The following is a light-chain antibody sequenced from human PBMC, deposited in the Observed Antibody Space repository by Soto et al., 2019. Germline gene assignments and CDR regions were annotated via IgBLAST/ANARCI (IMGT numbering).Light chain of an antibody. Sequence: DIQMSHCPSSLSASVGERVTTTCGASQSISSYLNWYQQKPGKAPKLLIYAASSLQSGVPSRFSGSGSGTDFTLTISSLQPEDFATYYCQQSYSTPHTFGQGTQLEIK. CDR3: QQSYSTPHT. CDR1: QSISSY. J-gene: IGKJ5*01. V-gene: IGKV1-39*01. CDR2: AAS.